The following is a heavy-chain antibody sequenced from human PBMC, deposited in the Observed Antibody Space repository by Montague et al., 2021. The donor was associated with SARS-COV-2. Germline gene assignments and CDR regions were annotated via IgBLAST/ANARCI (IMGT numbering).Heavy chain of an antibody. J-gene: IGHJ4*02. Sequence: SETLSLTCTVAGDSIRSSSYYWGWVRQPPGRGLEWIGSIYYDGSTYYNPSFKSRVTISVDTSKTQFSLKLSSVTAADTAVYSCERRAHPAFGSGAIDYWGQGTLVTVSS. CDR2: IYYDGST. CDR1: GDSIRSSSYY. V-gene: IGHV4-39*01. CDR3: ERRAHPAFGSGAIDY. D-gene: IGHD6-19*01.